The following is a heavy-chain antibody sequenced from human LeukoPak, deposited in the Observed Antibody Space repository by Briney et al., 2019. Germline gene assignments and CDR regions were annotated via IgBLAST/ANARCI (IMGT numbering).Heavy chain of an antibody. V-gene: IGHV1-18*01. CDR2: ISAYNGNT. CDR3: ARDDWFGESYYYYMDV. D-gene: IGHD3-10*01. CDR1: GYTFTSYG. J-gene: IGHJ6*03. Sequence: GASVKVSCKASGYTFTSYGISWVRQAPGQGLEWMGWISAYNGNTNYAQKFQGRVTITADESTSTAYMELSSLRSEDTAVYYCARDDWFGESYYYYMDVWGKGTTVTVSS.